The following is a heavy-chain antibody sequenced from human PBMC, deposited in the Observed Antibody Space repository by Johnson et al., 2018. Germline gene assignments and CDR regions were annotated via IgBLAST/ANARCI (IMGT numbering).Heavy chain of an antibody. CDR1: GLTFRIYA. CDR3: VKDGWGGDFGMDG. J-gene: IGHJ6*02. CDR2: ISASGDNT. V-gene: IGHV3-23*04. D-gene: IGHD6-19*01. Sequence: VQLVQSGGGLAQPGGSLRLSCASSGLTFRIYAMSWVRQAPGKGLEWVSVISASGDNTYYADSVKGRFSISRDNYKNTLYLHMNSLRAEDTAGYYCVKDGWGGDFGMDGWGQGTTVTV.